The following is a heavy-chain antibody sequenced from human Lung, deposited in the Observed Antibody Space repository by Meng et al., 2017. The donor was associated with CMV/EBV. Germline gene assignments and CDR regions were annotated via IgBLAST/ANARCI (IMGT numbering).Heavy chain of an antibody. CDR1: GYTFTSYD. D-gene: IGHD6-19*01. J-gene: IGHJ6*02. CDR2: MNPNSGNT. V-gene: IGHV1-8*03. CDR3: ARGLVSSGWWKYYYYGMDV. Sequence: ASVKVSCKASGYTFTSYDINWVRQATGQRLEGMGWMNPNSGNTGYAQKFQGRVTITRNTSISTAYMELSRLRSEDTAVYYCARGLVSSGWWKYYYYGMDVWGQGTTVTVSS.